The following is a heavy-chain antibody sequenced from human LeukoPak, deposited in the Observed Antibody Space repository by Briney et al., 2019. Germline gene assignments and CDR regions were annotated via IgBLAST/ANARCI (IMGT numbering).Heavy chain of an antibody. CDR3: ASAGLSLFDY. J-gene: IGHJ4*02. CDR2: ISSSSSYI. D-gene: IGHD3-10*01. CDR1: GFTFSSYS. V-gene: IGHV3-21*01. Sequence: GGSLRLSCAASGFTFSSYSMNWVRQAPGKGLEWVSSISSSSSYIYYADSVKGRFTISRDNAKNSLYLQMNSLRAEDTAVYYCASAGLSLFDYWGQGTLVTVSS.